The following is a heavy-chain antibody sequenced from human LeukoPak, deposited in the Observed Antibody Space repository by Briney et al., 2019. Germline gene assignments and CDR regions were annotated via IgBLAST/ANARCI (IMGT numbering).Heavy chain of an antibody. D-gene: IGHD6-13*01. CDR3: AKRIAAAGPYFDS. J-gene: IGHJ4*02. Sequence: PGRSLRLSCAASGFTFSSYGMHWVRQAPGKGLEWVAVIWYDGSNKYYADSVKGRFTISRDNSKNTLYLQMNTLRAEDTALFYCAKRIAAAGPYFDSWGQGTLVTVSS. CDR1: GFTFSSYG. V-gene: IGHV3-33*06. CDR2: IWYDGSNK.